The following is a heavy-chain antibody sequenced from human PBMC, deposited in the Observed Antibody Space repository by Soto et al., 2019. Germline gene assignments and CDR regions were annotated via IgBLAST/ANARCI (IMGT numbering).Heavy chain of an antibody. CDR3: ARVGDGYCSSTSCHDAFDI. CDR1: GGSISSGGYY. J-gene: IGHJ3*02. Sequence: LSLTCTVSGGSISSGGYYWSWIRQHPGKGLEWIGYIYYSGSTYYNPSLKSRVTISVDTSKNQFSLKLSSVTAADTAVYYCARVGDGYCSSTSCHDAFDIWGQGTMVTVSS. V-gene: IGHV4-31*03. D-gene: IGHD2-2*01. CDR2: IYYSGST.